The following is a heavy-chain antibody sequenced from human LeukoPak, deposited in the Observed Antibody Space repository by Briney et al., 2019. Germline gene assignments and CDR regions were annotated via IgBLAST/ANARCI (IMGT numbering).Heavy chain of an antibody. CDR1: GFIFSTYD. CDR3: PRGHDYGDFPYLFFHL. D-gene: IGHD4-17*01. J-gene: IGHJ2*01. Sequence: GGSLRLSCAGSGFIFSTYDMHWVRQTPGKGLEWVSAIGTAGDTFYSDSVKGRFTISRENAKNPLYLQMDSLRAGDTAFYYCPRGHDYGDFPYLFFHLWGRGTLVTVSS. CDR2: IGTAGDT. V-gene: IGHV3-13*01.